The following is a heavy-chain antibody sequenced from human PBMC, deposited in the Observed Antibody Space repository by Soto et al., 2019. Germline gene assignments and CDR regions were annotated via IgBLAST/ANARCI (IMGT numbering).Heavy chain of an antibody. CDR3: ARDRPDTAMAPIDY. Sequence: PGGSLRLSCAASGFTFSDYYMSWIRQAPGKGLEWVSYISSSSSYTNYADSVKGRFTISRDNAKNSLYLQMNSLRAEDTAVYYCARDRPDTAMAPIDYWGQGTLVTVSS. V-gene: IGHV3-11*05. D-gene: IGHD5-18*01. CDR2: ISSSSSYT. CDR1: GFTFSDYY. J-gene: IGHJ4*02.